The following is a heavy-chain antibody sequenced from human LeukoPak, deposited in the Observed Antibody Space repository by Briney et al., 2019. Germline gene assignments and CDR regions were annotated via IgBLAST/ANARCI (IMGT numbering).Heavy chain of an antibody. Sequence: GGSLRLSCAASGFTFSTCWMTWVRQAPGKGLEWVANIKQDGSENYYVDSVKGRFTISRDNAKNSLYLQMNSLRADDTAVYYCARDQGAAGDYWGQGTLVTVSS. CDR3: ARDQGAAGDY. J-gene: IGHJ4*02. V-gene: IGHV3-7*01. CDR2: IKQDGSEN. D-gene: IGHD6-13*01. CDR1: GFTFSTCW.